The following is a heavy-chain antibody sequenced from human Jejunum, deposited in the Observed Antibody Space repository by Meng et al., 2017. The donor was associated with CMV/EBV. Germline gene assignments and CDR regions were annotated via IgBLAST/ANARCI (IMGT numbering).Heavy chain of an antibody. CDR2: ISYDGDNK. CDR1: GFTFRRYP. V-gene: IGHV3-30-3*01. D-gene: IGHD2-2*01. CDR3: ARDRTSVVVPAALLY. J-gene: IGHJ4*02. Sequence: GFTFRRYPMHSVRQAPGKGLEWLAVISYDGDNKYYADSVKDRFTISRDNSNNTLYLQLDSLRAEDTAVYYCARDRTSVVVPAALLYWGQGTLVTVSS.